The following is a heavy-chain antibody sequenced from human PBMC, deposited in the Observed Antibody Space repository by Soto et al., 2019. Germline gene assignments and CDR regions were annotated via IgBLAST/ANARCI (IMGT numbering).Heavy chain of an antibody. J-gene: IGHJ6*02. CDR1: GGSIGNSSYY. CDR2: IFYSGST. V-gene: IGHV4-39*01. D-gene: IGHD5-18*01. Sequence: SETLSLTCTVSGGSIGNSSYYWGWIRQPPGKGLEWIGSIFYSGSTPYNPYLKSRVTISVDTSKNQFSLRLISVTAADTAVYYCVKPPNPRAYSYVGGQGDGMDVSGQGTTVTVSS. CDR3: VKPPNPRAYSYVGGQGDGMDV.